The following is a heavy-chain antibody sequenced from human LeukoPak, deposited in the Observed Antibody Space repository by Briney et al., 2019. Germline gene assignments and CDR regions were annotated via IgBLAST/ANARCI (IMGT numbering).Heavy chain of an antibody. D-gene: IGHD1-26*01. CDR1: GFTVNSNY. CDR2: IYSGGST. Sequence: GGSLRLSCAVSGFTVNSNYMSWVRQAPGTGLEWVSVIYSGGSTDYADSVKGRFTISRDNSKNTLYLQMNSLRAEDTAIYYCARDLNNGSYHWFDPWGQGTLVTVSS. V-gene: IGHV3-66*01. CDR3: ARDLNNGSYHWFDP. J-gene: IGHJ5*02.